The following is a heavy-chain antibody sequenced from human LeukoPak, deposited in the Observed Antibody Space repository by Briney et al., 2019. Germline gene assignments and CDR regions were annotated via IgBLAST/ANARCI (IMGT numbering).Heavy chain of an antibody. J-gene: IGHJ4*02. CDR2: IYSGGST. CDR1: GFTVSSNY. Sequence: GGSLRLSCAASGFTVSSNYMSWVRQAPGKGLEWVSVIYSGGSTYYADSVKGRFTISRDNSKNTLYLQMNSLRAEDTAVYYCARNYYYDSSGYSAHFGYWGQGTLVTVSS. D-gene: IGHD3-22*01. CDR3: ARNYYYDSSGYSAHFGY. V-gene: IGHV3-66*01.